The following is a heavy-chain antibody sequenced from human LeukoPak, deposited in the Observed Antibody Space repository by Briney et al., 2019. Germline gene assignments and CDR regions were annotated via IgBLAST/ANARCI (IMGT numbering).Heavy chain of an antibody. CDR2: IIPIFGTA. CDR3: AATRGRYDSSGYLTDAFDI. CDR1: GGTLSRYA. J-gene: IGHJ3*02. V-gene: IGHV1-69*05. D-gene: IGHD3-22*01. Sequence: SSVKVSCKASGGTLSRYAISWVRQAPGQGLEWMGGIIPIFGTANYVQKFQGRVTITTDESTSTAYMELSSLRSEDTAVYYCAATRGRYDSSGYLTDAFDIWGQGTMVTVSS.